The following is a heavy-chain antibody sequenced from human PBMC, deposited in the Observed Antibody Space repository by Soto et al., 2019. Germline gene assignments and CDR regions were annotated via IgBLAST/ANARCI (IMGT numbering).Heavy chain of an antibody. CDR1: GYTFTSYG. CDR3: ARQADYDILTGYYNPRFDY. Sequence: ASVKVYWKTCGYTFTSYGICGVRQAPGQGLEWMGWISAYNGNTNYAQKLQGRVTMTTDTSTSTAYMDLRSLRSDDTAVYYCARQADYDILTGYYNPRFDYWG. D-gene: IGHD3-9*01. V-gene: IGHV1-18*01. CDR2: ISAYNGNT. J-gene: IGHJ4*01.